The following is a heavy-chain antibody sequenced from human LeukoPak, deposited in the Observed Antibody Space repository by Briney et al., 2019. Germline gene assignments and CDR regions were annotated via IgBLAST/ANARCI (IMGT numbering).Heavy chain of an antibody. CDR3: GREGHSSGRAGHPDY. CDR1: GFSHSP. Sequence: GGSLRLSCAATGFSHSPMRWVRQAPGKGLEWVAVISIDGTWQDYADSVKGRFTFSRDNSKHTLYLEMNSLRSEDTAVYFCGREGHSSGRAGHPDYWGQGTLITVSA. J-gene: IGHJ4*02. D-gene: IGHD3-22*01. CDR2: ISIDGTWQ. V-gene: IGHV3-30*17.